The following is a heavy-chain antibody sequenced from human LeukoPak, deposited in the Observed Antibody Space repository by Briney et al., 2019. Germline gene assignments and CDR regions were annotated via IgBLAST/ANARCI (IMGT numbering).Heavy chain of an antibody. CDR1: GYTFTSYD. D-gene: IGHD2-15*01. Sequence: GASVKVSCKASGYTFTSYDINWVRQATGQGLEWMGWMNPNSGNTGYAQKFQGRVTMTRDTSTTTVYMELSSLRSEDTAVYYCAREESWGTHRPGYCSGGSCYSRYWGQGTLVTVSS. J-gene: IGHJ4*02. V-gene: IGHV1-8*01. CDR3: AREESWGTHRPGYCSGGSCYSRY. CDR2: MNPNSGNT.